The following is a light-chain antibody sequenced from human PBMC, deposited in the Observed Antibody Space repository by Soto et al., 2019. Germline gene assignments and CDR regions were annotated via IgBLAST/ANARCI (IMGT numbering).Light chain of an antibody. Sequence: AIQMTQSPSSLSASVGDRVTITCRASQGIKNNLGWYQQKPGKAPKLLISAASSLESGVPSRFSGSGSGTDFTLTITSLQPEDFATYYCLQDYNCPFTFGGRTRVEVK. CDR3: LQDYNCPFT. CDR2: AAS. V-gene: IGKV1-6*01. CDR1: QGIKNN. J-gene: IGKJ4*01.